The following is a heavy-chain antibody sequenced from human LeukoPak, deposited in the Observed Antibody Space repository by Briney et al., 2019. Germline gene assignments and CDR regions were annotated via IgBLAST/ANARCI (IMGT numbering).Heavy chain of an antibody. V-gene: IGHV4-34*03. CDR1: GGSFSGYY. J-gene: IGHJ4*02. CDR2: IYSGGIT. CDR3: WLEKVVAAYFDS. Sequence: SETLPLTCAVYGGSFSGYYWSWIRQPPGKGLEWIGSIYSGGITYYNPSLKSRVTISEDTSKNQFSLKMTSMTAADTAIYYCWLEKVVAAYFDSWGQGTLVTVSS. D-gene: IGHD2-15*01.